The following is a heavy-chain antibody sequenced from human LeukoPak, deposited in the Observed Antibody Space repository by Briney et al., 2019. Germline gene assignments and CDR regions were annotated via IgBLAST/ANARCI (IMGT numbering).Heavy chain of an antibody. CDR1: GYTFTSYP. D-gene: IGHD4-17*01. Sequence: ASVKVSCKASGYTFTSYPITWVRQAPGQGLECMGWITTYNGNTNYAQKLQGRVAITTDTSTSTAYMDLRGLRSDDTAVYYCARGYDYGDYVGDFDYWGQGTLVTVSS. CDR2: ITTYNGNT. V-gene: IGHV1-18*01. CDR3: ARGYDYGDYVGDFDY. J-gene: IGHJ4*02.